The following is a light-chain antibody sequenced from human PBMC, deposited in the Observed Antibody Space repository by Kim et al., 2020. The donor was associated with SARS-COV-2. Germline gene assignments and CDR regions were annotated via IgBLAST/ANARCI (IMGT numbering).Light chain of an antibody. CDR1: QSVSNY. J-gene: IGKJ2*01. Sequence: SASPGERASLPCKASQSVSNYVAWYQTKPGQAPRVIIFGAYMRASGIPVKFSGSGSGTDFTLSISSLQSEDSAFYYCQHYNDWPGTFGQGKKLEIK. CDR2: GAY. CDR3: QHYNDWPGT. V-gene: IGKV3-15*01.